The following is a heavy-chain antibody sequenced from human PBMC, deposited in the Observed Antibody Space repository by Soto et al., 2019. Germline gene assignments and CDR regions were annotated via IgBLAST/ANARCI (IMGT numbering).Heavy chain of an antibody. V-gene: IGHV5-10-1*01. CDR3: ARGIAAAGTDYGMDV. D-gene: IGHD6-13*01. J-gene: IGHJ6*02. CDR1: GYSFTSYW. CDR2: IDPSDSYT. Sequence: HGESLKISCKGSGYSFTSYWIGWVRQMPGKGLEWMGRIDPSDSYTHYSPSFQGHVTISADKSISTAYLQWSSLRASDTAMYYCARGIAAAGTDYGMDVWGQGTTVTVSS.